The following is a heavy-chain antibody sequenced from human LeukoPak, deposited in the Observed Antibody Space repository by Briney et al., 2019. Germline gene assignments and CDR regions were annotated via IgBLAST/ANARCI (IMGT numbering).Heavy chain of an antibody. CDR1: GYSISSGYY. J-gene: IGHJ6*03. D-gene: IGHD3-3*01. CDR3: ARSLRDYDFWSDLGPRYMDV. CDR2: IYHSGST. V-gene: IGHV4-38-2*01. Sequence: SETLSLTCAVSGYSISSGYYWGWIRQPPGKGLEWIGSIYHSGSTYYNPSLKSRVTISVDTSKNQFSLKLSSVTAADTAVYYCARSLRDYDFWSDLGPRYMDVWGKGTTVTVSS.